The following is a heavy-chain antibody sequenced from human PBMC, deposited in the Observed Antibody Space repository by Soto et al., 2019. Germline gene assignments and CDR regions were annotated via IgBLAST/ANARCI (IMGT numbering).Heavy chain of an antibody. CDR3: GMVLVGATGHTDSDS. CDR1: GGSIYRSGYY. CDR2: IDYNGVT. Sequence: PETLSVTYTVSGGSIYRSGYYWGWIRQPPGRGLEWIGNIDYNGVTYSNPSLKSRVTISRDTSKNQFSLKLTSVTAADTALHDGGMVLVGATGHTDSDSWGPGTLVT. J-gene: IGHJ4*02. V-gene: IGHV4-39*01. D-gene: IGHD2-15*01.